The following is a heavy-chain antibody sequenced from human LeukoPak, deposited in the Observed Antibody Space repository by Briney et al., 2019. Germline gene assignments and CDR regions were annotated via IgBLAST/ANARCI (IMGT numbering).Heavy chain of an antibody. CDR3: AKNYGSGSPVKYYYSMDV. J-gene: IGHJ6*03. CDR1: GFTFTSYA. V-gene: IGHV3-23*01. Sequence: GESLRLSCAASGFTFTSYAMSWVRQAPGKWLECVSSISGSCGGTFYSDSVKGRVTISRYNSKNTLYLQMNSLRAEDSAVYYCAKNYGSGSPVKYYYSMDVWGKGTTVSVSS. CDR2: ISGSCGGT. D-gene: IGHD3-10*01.